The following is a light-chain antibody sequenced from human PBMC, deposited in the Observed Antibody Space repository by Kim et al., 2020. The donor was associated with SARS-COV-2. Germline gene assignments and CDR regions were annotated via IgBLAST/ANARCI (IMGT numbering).Light chain of an antibody. CDR2: DVS. J-gene: IGLJ2*01. Sequence: GQSFTISCTGTSSDVGGYNYVSWYQQHPGKAPKLMIYDVSNRPSGVSNRFSGSKSGNTASLTISGLQAEYEADYYCSSYTSSSSVVFGGGTQLTVL. CDR3: SSYTSSSSVV. V-gene: IGLV2-14*03. CDR1: SSDVGGYNY.